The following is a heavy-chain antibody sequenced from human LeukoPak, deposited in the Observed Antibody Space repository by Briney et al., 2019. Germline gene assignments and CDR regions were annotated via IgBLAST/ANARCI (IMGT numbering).Heavy chain of an antibody. CDR2: ISAYNGNT. J-gene: IGHJ5*02. CDR3: ARDYGSGSYSRWFDP. Sequence: ASVKVSCKASGYTFTSYGISWVRQAPGQGLEWMGWISAYNGNTNYAQKLQGRVTMTTDTSTSTAYMELRSLRSDDTAVYYCARDYGSGSYSRWFDPWGQGTLVTVSS. D-gene: IGHD3-10*01. CDR1: GYTFTSYG. V-gene: IGHV1-18*01.